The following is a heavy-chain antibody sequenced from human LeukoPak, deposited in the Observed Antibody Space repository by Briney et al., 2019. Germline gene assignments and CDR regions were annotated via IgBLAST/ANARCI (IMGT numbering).Heavy chain of an antibody. CDR3: AREGIAVAGTGGGLNWFDP. J-gene: IGHJ5*02. CDR2: ISSSGDTI. V-gene: IGHV3-11*01. Sequence: GGSLRLSCAASGFTFSDYYMSWIRQAPGKGLEWVSYISSSGDTIFYADSVRGRFTISRDNAKNSLYLQMNSLRAEDTAVYYCAREGIAVAGTGGGLNWFDPWGQGTLVTVSS. CDR1: GFTFSDYY. D-gene: IGHD6-19*01.